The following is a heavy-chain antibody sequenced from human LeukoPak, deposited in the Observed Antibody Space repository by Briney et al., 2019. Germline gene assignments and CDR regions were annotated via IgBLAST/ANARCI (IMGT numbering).Heavy chain of an antibody. J-gene: IGHJ4*02. D-gene: IGHD6-13*01. CDR3: AKDRGGVPIAAAQIFDY. V-gene: IGHV3-23*01. CDR1: GFTFSSYA. CDR2: ISGSGGST. Sequence: GGSLRLSCAASGFTFSSYAMSWVRQAPGKGLEWVPAISGSGGSTYYADSVKGRFTISRDNSKNTLYLQMNSLRAEDTAVYYCAKDRGGVPIAAAQIFDYWGQGTLVTVSS.